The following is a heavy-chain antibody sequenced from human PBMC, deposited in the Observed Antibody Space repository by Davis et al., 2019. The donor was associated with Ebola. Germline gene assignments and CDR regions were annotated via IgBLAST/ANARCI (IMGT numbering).Heavy chain of an antibody. J-gene: IGHJ4*02. CDR3: AKATWELLLLPFDY. CDR2: INNSGGSR. Sequence: GESLKISCAASGFTFSSYAMSWVRQAPGKGLEWVAAINNSGGSRYYADSVKGRFTISRDISKNTLYLQMNSLRAEDTAVYYCAKATWELLLLPFDYWGQGTLVTVSS. V-gene: IGHV3-23*01. D-gene: IGHD1-26*01. CDR1: GFTFSSYA.